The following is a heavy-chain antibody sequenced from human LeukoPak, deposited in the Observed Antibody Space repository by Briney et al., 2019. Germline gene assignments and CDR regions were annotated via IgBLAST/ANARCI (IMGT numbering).Heavy chain of an antibody. J-gene: IGHJ5*02. CDR1: GGSISSYY. CDR3: ARVGRYYYDSSGYYRKGWFDP. Sequence: SETLSLTCTVSGGSISSYYWSWIRQPPGKGLEWIGYIYYSGSTNYNPSLKSRITISEDTSKNQFSLKLSSVTAADTAVYYCARVGRYYYDSSGYYRKGWFDPWGQGTLVTVSS. V-gene: IGHV4-59*01. CDR2: IYYSGST. D-gene: IGHD3-22*01.